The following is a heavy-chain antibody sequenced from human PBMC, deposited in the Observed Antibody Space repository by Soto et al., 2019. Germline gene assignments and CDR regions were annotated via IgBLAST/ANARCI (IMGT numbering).Heavy chain of an antibody. CDR2: VTPYKADT. CDR3: ATDGPSNSGNLYAFDF. V-gene: IGHV1-18*04. D-gene: IGHD5-12*01. Sequence: QAQLVQSGAEVKKSGASVRVSCKASGYTLTNYRVTWVRQAPGQGLEWLGRVTPYKADTNSAQNLQGRVAMATDTTTNATYLELRSLRSDDTAVYFCATDGPSNSGNLYAFDFWGQGTMVTVSA. J-gene: IGHJ3*01. CDR1: GYTLTNYR.